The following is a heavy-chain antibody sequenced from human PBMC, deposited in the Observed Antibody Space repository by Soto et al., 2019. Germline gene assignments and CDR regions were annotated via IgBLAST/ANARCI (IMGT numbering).Heavy chain of an antibody. D-gene: IGHD3-10*01. CDR3: ARAVRSGSYPYSYYGMDV. J-gene: IGHJ6*02. V-gene: IGHV3-74*01. Sequence: GGSLRLSCAASGLTFSNFWMHWVRQAPGKGLVWVSRINSDGSSTSYADSVKGRFTISRDNAKNTLYLQMNSLRAEDTAVYYCARAVRSGSYPYSYYGMDVWGQGTTVTVSS. CDR1: GLTFSNFW. CDR2: INSDGSST.